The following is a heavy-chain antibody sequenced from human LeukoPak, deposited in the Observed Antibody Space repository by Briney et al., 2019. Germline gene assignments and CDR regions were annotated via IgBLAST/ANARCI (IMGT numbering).Heavy chain of an antibody. V-gene: IGHV4-39*01. Sequence: PSEILSLTCSVSGPSVTSGGFYWGWLRQPPGKGLQWLATVYYTGSTYYNPSLRSRVTISIDTSKNQFSLSLRSLIAADTAVYYCARHSGSGSLSRPFDPWGQGTLVTVSS. J-gene: IGHJ5*02. CDR1: GPSVTSGGFY. CDR3: ARHSGSGSLSRPFDP. CDR2: VYYTGST. D-gene: IGHD3-10*01.